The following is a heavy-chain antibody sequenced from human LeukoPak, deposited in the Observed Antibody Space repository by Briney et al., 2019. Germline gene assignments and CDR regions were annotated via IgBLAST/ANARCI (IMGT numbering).Heavy chain of an antibody. V-gene: IGHV3-21*04. J-gene: IGHJ4*02. CDR2: ITSGGDYI. CDR3: AKQKGYCSGGSCYYSDY. CDR1: GFTFNTFN. D-gene: IGHD2-15*01. Sequence: PGGSLRLSCAASGFTFNTFNMNLVRQAPGKGLEWVSSITSGGDYIYYADSVKGRFTISRDNTKNTLYLQMNSLRAEDTARYYCAKQKGYCSGGSCYYSDYWGQGTLVTVSS.